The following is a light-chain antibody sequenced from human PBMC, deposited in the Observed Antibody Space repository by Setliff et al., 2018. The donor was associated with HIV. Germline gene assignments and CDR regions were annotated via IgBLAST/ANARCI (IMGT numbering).Light chain of an antibody. Sequence: QSVLTQPRSVSGSPGQSVPISCTGTSSVVGASNSVSWYQHHPGKAPKVIIYDVSDRPSGVPDRFPGSKSGNTASLTISGLQAEDEADYYCCSYAGSYTSLYVFGTGTKVTVL. J-gene: IGLJ1*01. CDR3: CSYAGSYTSLYV. CDR2: DVS. V-gene: IGLV2-11*01. CDR1: SSVVGASNS.